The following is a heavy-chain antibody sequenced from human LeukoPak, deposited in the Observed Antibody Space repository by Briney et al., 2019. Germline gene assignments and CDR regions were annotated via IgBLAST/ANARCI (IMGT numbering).Heavy chain of an antibody. D-gene: IGHD4-17*01. Sequence: ASVKVSCKASGYTFTSYDINWVRQATGQGLEWMGWMNPNSGNTGYAQKFQGRVTMTRNTSISTAYMELSSLRSEDTAVYYCARGSDDYDLRDNWFDPWGQGTPVTVSS. CDR3: ARGSDDYDLRDNWFDP. J-gene: IGHJ5*02. CDR1: GYTFTSYD. CDR2: MNPNSGNT. V-gene: IGHV1-8*01.